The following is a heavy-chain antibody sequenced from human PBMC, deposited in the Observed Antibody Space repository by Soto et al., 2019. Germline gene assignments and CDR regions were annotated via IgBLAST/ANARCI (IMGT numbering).Heavy chain of an antibody. V-gene: IGHV3-21*01. Sequence: EVQLVESGGGLVKPGGSLRLSCAASGFTFSTYSMNWVRQAPGKGLEWVSSISSSSSYIYYADSVKGRFTISRDNAKNSRYLQMNSLRGEDTAVYSCARGVAVADTWWYDPWGQGTLVTVSS. CDR2: ISSSSSYI. J-gene: IGHJ5*02. CDR3: ARGVAVADTWWYDP. D-gene: IGHD6-19*01. CDR1: GFTFSTYS.